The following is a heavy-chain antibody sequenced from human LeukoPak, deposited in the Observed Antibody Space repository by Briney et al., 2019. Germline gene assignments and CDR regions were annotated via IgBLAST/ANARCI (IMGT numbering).Heavy chain of an antibody. CDR2: ISAYNGNT. Sequence: ASVKVSCKASGYTFTSYGISWVRQAPGQGLEWMGWISAYNGNTNYAQKVQGRVTMTTDTSTSTAYMELSSLRSEDTAVYYCAAFSGWYKIGYFDYWGQGTLVTVSS. D-gene: IGHD6-19*01. CDR1: GYTFTSYG. J-gene: IGHJ4*02. CDR3: AAFSGWYKIGYFDY. V-gene: IGHV1-18*01.